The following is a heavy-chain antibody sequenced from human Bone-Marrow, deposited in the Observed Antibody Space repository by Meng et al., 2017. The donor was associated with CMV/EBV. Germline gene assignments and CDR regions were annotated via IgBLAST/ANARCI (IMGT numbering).Heavy chain of an antibody. CDR1: GFTFRSYW. J-gene: IGHJ4*02. CDR3: VRDGHSWDFDF. D-gene: IGHD6-13*01. CDR2: IKTDGTYA. Sequence: LKISCAASGFTFRSYWMHWVRQTPQKGLVWVSRIKTDGTYANYADSVEGRFTISRDNAKNALYLQMNSLRGEDTAVYYCVRDGHSWDFDFWGQGTLVTVSS. V-gene: IGHV3-74*01.